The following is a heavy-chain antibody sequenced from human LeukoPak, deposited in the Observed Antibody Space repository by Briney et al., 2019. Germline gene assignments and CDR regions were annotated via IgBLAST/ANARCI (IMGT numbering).Heavy chain of an antibody. CDR1: GFTFSSYG. J-gene: IGHJ4*02. CDR2: ISYDGSNK. CDR3: ARDEAGSSGWYDLDY. D-gene: IGHD6-19*01. Sequence: GGSLRLSCAASGFTFSSYGMHWVRQAPGKGLEWVAVISYDGSNKYYADSVKGRFTISRDNSKNTLYLQMNSLRAEDTAVYYCARDEAGSSGWYDLDYWGQGTLVTVSS. V-gene: IGHV3-30*03.